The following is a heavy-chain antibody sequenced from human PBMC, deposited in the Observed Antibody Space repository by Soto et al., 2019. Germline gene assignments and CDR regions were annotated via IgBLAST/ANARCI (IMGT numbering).Heavy chain of an antibody. J-gene: IGHJ4*02. Sequence: QVQLVQSGAEVKKPGASVKVSCKTSGYTFTRHGISWVRQAPGQGLEWMGWISSLTGGTNYAQNLQGRVTMTTDTSTATGYMERRSLTSDDTAVYYCARDVSYGSGTAYGYWGQGTLVTVSS. V-gene: IGHV1-18*01. CDR1: GYTFTRHG. CDR2: ISSLTGGT. D-gene: IGHD3-10*01. CDR3: ARDVSYGSGTAYGY.